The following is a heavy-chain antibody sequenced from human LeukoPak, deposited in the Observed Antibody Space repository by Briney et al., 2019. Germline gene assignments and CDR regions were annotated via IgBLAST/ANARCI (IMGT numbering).Heavy chain of an antibody. J-gene: IGHJ6*02. Sequence: GGSLRLSCAASGFTFGSYSMNWVRQAPGKGLEWVSSISSSSSYIYYADSVKGRFTISRDNAKNSLYLQMNSLRAEDTAVYYCASILLWFGEPSNYYYYGMDVWGQGTTVTVSS. CDR1: GFTFGSYS. V-gene: IGHV3-21*01. CDR2: ISSSSSYI. D-gene: IGHD3-10*01. CDR3: ASILLWFGEPSNYYYYGMDV.